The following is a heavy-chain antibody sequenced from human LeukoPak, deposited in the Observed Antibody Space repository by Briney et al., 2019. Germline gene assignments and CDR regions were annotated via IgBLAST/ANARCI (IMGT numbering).Heavy chain of an antibody. D-gene: IGHD3-10*01. J-gene: IGHJ6*03. CDR2: IDWDDTK. V-gene: IGHV2-70*11. CDR1: GFSLSTSGMC. CDR3: ARIVPGSGIRNYYYYYMDV. Sequence: SGPALVKPTQTLTLTCTFSGFSLSTSGMCVSWIRQPPGKALEWLARIDWDDTKYYSTSLKTRLTISKDTSKNQVVLTMTNMDPVDTATYYCARIVPGSGIRNYYYYYMDVWGKGTTVTISS.